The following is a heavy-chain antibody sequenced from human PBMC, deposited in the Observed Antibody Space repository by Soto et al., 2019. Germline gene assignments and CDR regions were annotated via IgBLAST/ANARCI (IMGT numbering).Heavy chain of an antibody. Sequence: PGESVKISCKTSGYSFSSYWIIWVRQMPGKGLEWMGRIDPSDSYTNYSPSFQGHVTISADKSISTAYLQWSSLKASDTAMYYCASAAGTGEYYYYYGMDVWGQGTTVTVSS. CDR1: GYSFSSYW. CDR3: ASAAGTGEYYYYYGMDV. V-gene: IGHV5-10-1*01. J-gene: IGHJ6*02. D-gene: IGHD6-13*01. CDR2: IDPSDSYT.